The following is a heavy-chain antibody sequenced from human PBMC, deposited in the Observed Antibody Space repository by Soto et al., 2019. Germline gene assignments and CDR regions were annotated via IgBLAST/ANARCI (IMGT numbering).Heavy chain of an antibody. V-gene: IGHV1-18*04. CDR3: ATSHMTTVTSRFDP. D-gene: IGHD4-4*01. Sequence: ASVKVSCKASGYTFTSYTISWVRQAPGQGLEWMGWISAYNGNTNYAQKLQGRVTMTTDTSTSTAYMELSSLRSEDTAVYYCATSHMTTVTSRFDPWGQGTLVTVSS. CDR1: GYTFTSYT. J-gene: IGHJ5*02. CDR2: ISAYNGNT.